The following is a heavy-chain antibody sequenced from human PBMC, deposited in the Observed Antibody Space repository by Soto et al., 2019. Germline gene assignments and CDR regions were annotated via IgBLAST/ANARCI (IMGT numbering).Heavy chain of an antibody. D-gene: IGHD3-9*01. CDR3: ARVVLDYYILTRYLLDP. V-gene: IGHV4-59*01. Sequence: SETLSLTCTVSGGSISSYYWSWIRQPPGKGLEWIGYIYYSGSTNYNPSLKSRVTISVDTSKNQFSLKLSSVTAADTAVYYCARVVLDYYILTRYLLDPCGQGNLVTVS. J-gene: IGHJ5*02. CDR1: GGSISSYY. CDR2: IYYSGST.